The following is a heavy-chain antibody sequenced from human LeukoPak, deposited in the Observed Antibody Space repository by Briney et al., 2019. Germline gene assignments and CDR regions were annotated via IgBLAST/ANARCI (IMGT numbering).Heavy chain of an antibody. CDR2: VSGSGGST. V-gene: IGHV3-23*01. CDR3: AKEIPDSGYYGAGSYVAFDI. CDR1: GFTFSSYA. J-gene: IGHJ3*02. Sequence: GGSLRLSCAASGFTFSSYAMSWVRQAPGKGLEWVSVVSGSGGSTYYADSVKGRFTISRDNSKNTLYLQMNSMRTEDTAVYYCAKEIPDSGYYGAGSYVAFDIWGQGTMVTVSS. D-gene: IGHD3-10*01.